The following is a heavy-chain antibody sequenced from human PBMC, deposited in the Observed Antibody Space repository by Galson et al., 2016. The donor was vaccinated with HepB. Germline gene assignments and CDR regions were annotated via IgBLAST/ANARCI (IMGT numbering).Heavy chain of an antibody. D-gene: IGHD3-22*01. CDR3: ARVPAPYYYDSSGPFDY. V-gene: IGHV1-18*04. Sequence: SVKVSCKASGYPISNYGISWVRQAPGQGLEWMGWISGYNGNTNYAQKFQGRVTMTRDTSTSTAYVELRSLTSDDTAVYYCARVPAPYYYDSSGPFDYWGQGTLVTVSS. CDR2: ISGYNGNT. CDR1: GYPISNYG. J-gene: IGHJ4*02.